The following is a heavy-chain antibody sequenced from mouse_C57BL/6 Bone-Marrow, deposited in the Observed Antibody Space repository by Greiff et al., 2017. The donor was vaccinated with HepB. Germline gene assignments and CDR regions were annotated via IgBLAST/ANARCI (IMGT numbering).Heavy chain of an antibody. J-gene: IGHJ2*01. CDR2: IWTGGGT. V-gene: IGHV2-9-1*01. Sequence: VQGVESGPGLVAPSQSLSITCTVSGFSLTSYAISWVRQPPGKGLEWLGVIWTGGGTNYNSALKSRLSISKDNSKSQVFLKMNSLQTDDTARYYCARSHDGYFLRNYFDYWGQGTTLTVSS. D-gene: IGHD2-3*01. CDR1: GFSLTSYA. CDR3: ARSHDGYFLRNYFDY.